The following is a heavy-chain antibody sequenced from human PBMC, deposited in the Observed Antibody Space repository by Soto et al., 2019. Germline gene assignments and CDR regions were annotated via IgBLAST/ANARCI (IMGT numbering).Heavy chain of an antibody. CDR1: GGSISSYY. D-gene: IGHD6-6*01. V-gene: IGHV4-59*12. CDR3: AREKEYSSSSLFDP. CDR2: IYYSGST. J-gene: IGHJ5*02. Sequence: SETLSLTCTVSGGSISSYYWSWIRQPPGKGLEWIGYIYYSGSTNYNPSLKSRVTISVDTSKNQFSLKLSSVTAADTAVYYCAREKEYSSSSLFDPWGQGTLVTVSS.